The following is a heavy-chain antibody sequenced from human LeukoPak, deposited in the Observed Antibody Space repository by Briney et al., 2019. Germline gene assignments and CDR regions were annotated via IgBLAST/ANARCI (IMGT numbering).Heavy chain of an antibody. J-gene: IGHJ6*02. CDR3: AREDTPRSLTSYSSGWYKDYYYGMDV. Sequence: GGSLRLSCAASGFTFSSYSMNWVRQAPGKGLEWVSYISSSSSTIYYADSVKGRFTISRDNAKNSLYLQMNSLRAEDTAVYYCAREDTPRSLTSYSSGWYKDYYYGMDVWGQGTTVTVSS. D-gene: IGHD6-19*01. V-gene: IGHV3-48*04. CDR2: ISSSSSTI. CDR1: GFTFSSYS.